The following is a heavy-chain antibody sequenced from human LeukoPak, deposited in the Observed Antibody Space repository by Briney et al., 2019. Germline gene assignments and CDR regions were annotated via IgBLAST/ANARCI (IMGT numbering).Heavy chain of an antibody. J-gene: IGHJ5*02. CDR1: GGSTSVYY. V-gene: IGHV4-59*08. CDR3: ARHGGGYYQNWFDP. D-gene: IGHD3-22*01. Sequence: SETLSLTCTVSGGSTSVYYWSWIRQPPGKALEWIGHIYYSGSTNYNPSLKSRVTISLDTSKNQFSLKLSSVTAADTAVYYCARHGGGYYQNWFDPWGQGTLVTVSS. CDR2: IYYSGST.